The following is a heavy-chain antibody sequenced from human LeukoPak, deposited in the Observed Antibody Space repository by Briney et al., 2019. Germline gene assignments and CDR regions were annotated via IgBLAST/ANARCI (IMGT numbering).Heavy chain of an antibody. CDR3: ASLKSTVTTNDAFDI. D-gene: IGHD4-17*01. J-gene: IGHJ3*02. V-gene: IGHV4-59*08. CDR1: GGSISSYY. CDR2: IYYSGST. Sequence: SETLSLTCTVSGGSISSYYWSWIWQPPGKGLEWIGYIYYSGSTNYNPSLKSRVTISVDTSKNQFSLKLSSVTAADTAVYYCASLKSTVTTNDAFDIWGQGTMVTVSS.